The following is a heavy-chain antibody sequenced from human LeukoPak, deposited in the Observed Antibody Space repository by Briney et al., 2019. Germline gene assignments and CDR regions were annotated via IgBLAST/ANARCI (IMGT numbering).Heavy chain of an antibody. D-gene: IGHD4-23*01. CDR3: ARHKVGYGGNSVYFDY. J-gene: IGHJ4*02. V-gene: IGHV4-39*01. CDR1: GGSISSSSYY. CDR2: IYYSGST. Sequence: SETLSLTCTVSGGSISSSSYYWGWIRQPPGKGLEWIGSIYYSGSTYYNPSLKSRVTISVDTSKNQFSLKLSSVTAADTAVYYCARHKVGYGGNSVYFDYWGQGTLVTVSS.